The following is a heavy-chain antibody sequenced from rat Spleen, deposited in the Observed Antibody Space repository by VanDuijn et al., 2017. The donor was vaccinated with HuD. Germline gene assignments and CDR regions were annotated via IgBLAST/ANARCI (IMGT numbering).Heavy chain of an antibody. D-gene: IGHD1-3*01. CDR1: GFTFNNYW. V-gene: IGHV5-31*01. Sequence: EVQLVESGGGLVQPGRSLKPSCVASGFTFNNYWMTWIRQAPGKGLEWVAAITNSGGSIYYPDSVKGRFTISRDNAKSTLYLQMNSLRYEDTATYYCASGFFNSFDNWFAYWCQGTLVTVSS. CDR3: ASGFFNSFDNWFAY. J-gene: IGHJ3*01. CDR2: ITNSGGSI.